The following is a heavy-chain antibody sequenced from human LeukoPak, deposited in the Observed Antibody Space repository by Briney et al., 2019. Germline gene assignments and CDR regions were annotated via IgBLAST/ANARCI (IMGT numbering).Heavy chain of an antibody. J-gene: IGHJ5*02. CDR3: ARDQATIFGVVNAFDP. Sequence: SETLSLTCTVSGGSISSGGYYWSWIRQPPGKGLEWIGYIYHSGSTYYNPSLKSRVTISVDRSKNQFSLKLSSETAADTAVYYCARDQATIFGVVNAFDPWGQGTLVTVSS. V-gene: IGHV4-30-2*01. CDR2: IYHSGST. CDR1: GGSISSGGYY. D-gene: IGHD3-3*01.